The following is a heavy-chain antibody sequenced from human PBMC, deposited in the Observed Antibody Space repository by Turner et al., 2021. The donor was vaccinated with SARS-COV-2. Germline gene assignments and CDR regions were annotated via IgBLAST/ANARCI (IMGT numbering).Heavy chain of an antibody. CDR2: ISFDGSTK. Sequence: QVQLVESGGGVAQPGRSLRLSCAASGFTFSSYDMHWVRQAPGKGLEWAAVISFDGSTKYYADSVKGRFTISRDNSKNTLYLQMNSLRAEDTAVYYCAKSGYSYGYREYYFDYWGQGTLVTVSS. CDR1: GFTFSSYD. J-gene: IGHJ4*02. CDR3: AKSGYSYGYREYYFDY. V-gene: IGHV3-30*18. D-gene: IGHD5-18*01.